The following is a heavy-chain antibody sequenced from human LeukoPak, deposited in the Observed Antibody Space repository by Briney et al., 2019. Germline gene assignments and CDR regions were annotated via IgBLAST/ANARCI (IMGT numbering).Heavy chain of an antibody. V-gene: IGHV3-23*01. Sequence: GGSLRLCCAASGLTFSSYAISWVRQAPGKGLEWVSTISGGGDYTYYADSVQGRFTISRDNSKNTLSLRMNRLRVEDTAVYYCAIISTAISPDFWGQGTLVTVSS. J-gene: IGHJ4*02. CDR2: ISGGGDYT. CDR3: AIISTAISPDF. CDR1: GLTFSSYA. D-gene: IGHD3-3*02.